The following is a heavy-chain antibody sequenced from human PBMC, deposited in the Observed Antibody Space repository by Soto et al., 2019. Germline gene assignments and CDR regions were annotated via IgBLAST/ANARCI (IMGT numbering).Heavy chain of an antibody. CDR1: GFTFSSYA. CDR3: AKDLASVERLGFDY. V-gene: IGHV3-23*01. Sequence: GGSLRLSCAASGFTFSSYAMSWVRQARGKGLEWVSAISGSGGSTYYADSVKGRFTISRDNSKNTLYLQMNSLRAEDTAVYYCAKDLASVERLGFDYWGQGTLVTVSS. CDR2: ISGSGGST. D-gene: IGHD1-1*01. J-gene: IGHJ4*02.